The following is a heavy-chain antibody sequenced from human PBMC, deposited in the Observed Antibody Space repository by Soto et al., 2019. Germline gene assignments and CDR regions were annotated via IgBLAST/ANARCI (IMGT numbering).Heavy chain of an antibody. D-gene: IGHD6-19*01. CDR3: ARAVAGHYYYYGMDV. Sequence: ASVKVSCKASGYTFTSYDINWVRQATGQGLEWMGWMNPNSGNTGYAQKFQGRVTMTRNTSISTAYMGLSSLRSEDTAVYYCARAVAGHYYYYGMDVWGQGTTVTVSS. V-gene: IGHV1-8*01. J-gene: IGHJ6*02. CDR1: GYTFTSYD. CDR2: MNPNSGNT.